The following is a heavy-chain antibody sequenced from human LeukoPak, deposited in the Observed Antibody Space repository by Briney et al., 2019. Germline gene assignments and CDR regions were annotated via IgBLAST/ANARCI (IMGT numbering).Heavy chain of an antibody. CDR1: GGSISSGSYF. Sequence: SQTLSLTCTVSGGSISSGSYFWNWIRQPPGKGLEWIGYIYYSGSTNYNPSLKSRVTISVDTSKNQFSLKLSSVTAADTAIYYCARSSGWAFDYWGQGALVTVSS. D-gene: IGHD6-19*01. J-gene: IGHJ4*02. V-gene: IGHV4-61*01. CDR3: ARSSGWAFDY. CDR2: IYYSGST.